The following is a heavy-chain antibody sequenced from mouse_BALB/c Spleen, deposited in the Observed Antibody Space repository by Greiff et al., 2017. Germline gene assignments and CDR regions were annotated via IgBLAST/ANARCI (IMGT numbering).Heavy chain of an antibody. CDR2: ISYSGST. D-gene: IGHD2-3*01. Sequence: EVKLQESGPGLVKPSQSLSLTCTVTGYSITSDYAWNWIRQFPGNKLEWMGYISYSGSTSYNPSLKSRISITRDTSKNQFFLQLNSVTTEDTATYYCARGGLLPYWYFDVWGAGTTVTVSS. J-gene: IGHJ1*01. CDR1: GYSITSDYA. V-gene: IGHV3-2*02. CDR3: ARGGLLPYWYFDV.